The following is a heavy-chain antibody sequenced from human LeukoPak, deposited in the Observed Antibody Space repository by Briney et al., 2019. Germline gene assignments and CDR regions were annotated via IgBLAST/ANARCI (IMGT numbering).Heavy chain of an antibody. V-gene: IGHV3-21*01. Sequence: GGSLRLSCAASGFPFSSYTMNWVRRAPGKGLEWVSSISSSSSYIYYADSVKGRFTISRDNARNSLYLEMNSLRAEDTAVYSCAREGLYNYGYVYGYWGQGTLVTVSS. CDR2: ISSSSSYI. D-gene: IGHD5-18*01. J-gene: IGHJ4*02. CDR1: GFPFSSYT. CDR3: AREGLYNYGYVYGY.